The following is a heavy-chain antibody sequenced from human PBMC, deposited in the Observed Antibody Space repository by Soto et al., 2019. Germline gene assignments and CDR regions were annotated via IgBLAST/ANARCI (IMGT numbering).Heavy chain of an antibody. CDR1: GFTFSSYA. Sequence: QVQLVESGGGVVQPGRSLSLSCAASGFTFSSYAIHWVRQAPGKGLEGVAGISFHGSNIFYADSLKGRFTISRDNSKNTLDLQMSSLSAEDTAVYYCARDPAAFYLLYSRQAHGLAYWCQGTLVTVSS. V-gene: IGHV3-30-3*01. CDR3: ARDPAAFYLLYSRQAHGLAY. D-gene: IGHD6-13*01. J-gene: IGHJ4*02. CDR2: ISFHGSNI.